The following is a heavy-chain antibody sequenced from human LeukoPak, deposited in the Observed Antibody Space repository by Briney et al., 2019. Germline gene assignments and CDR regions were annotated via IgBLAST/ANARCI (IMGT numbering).Heavy chain of an antibody. Sequence: SVKVSCKASGGTFSSYAISWVRQAPGQGLEWMGGIIPIFGTANYAQKFQGRVTITTDESTSTAYMELSSLRSEDTAVYYCARPPSYGGSSDLWYWGQGTLVTVSS. V-gene: IGHV1-69*05. J-gene: IGHJ4*02. CDR1: GGTFSSYA. D-gene: IGHD2-15*01. CDR2: IIPIFGTA. CDR3: ARPPSYGGSSDLWY.